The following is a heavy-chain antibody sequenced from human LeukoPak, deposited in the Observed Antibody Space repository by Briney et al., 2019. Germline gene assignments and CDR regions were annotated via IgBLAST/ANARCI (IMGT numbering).Heavy chain of an antibody. Sequence: GGSLRLSCAASGFTFSSYGMHWVRQAPGKGLEWVAVIWYDGSNKYYADSVKGRFTISRDNSKNTLYLQMNSLRAEDTAVYYCAKDNRRGWYFDLWGRGTLVTVSS. CDR3: AKDNRRGWYFDL. J-gene: IGHJ2*01. D-gene: IGHD2/OR15-2a*01. V-gene: IGHV3-33*06. CDR1: GFTFSSYG. CDR2: IWYDGSNK.